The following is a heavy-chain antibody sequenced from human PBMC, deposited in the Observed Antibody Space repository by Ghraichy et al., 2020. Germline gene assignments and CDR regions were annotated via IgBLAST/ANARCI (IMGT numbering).Heavy chain of an antibody. Sequence: LSLTCVASGFTFNTYAMSWVRQAPGKGLEWVSALSHSGADTYYADSVKGRFVMSRDDSKNIVYLQMNNLRGEDTAIYYCAKLGGYYGSGSHPYFDYWGQGTLVTVSS. CDR2: LSHSGADT. CDR1: GFTFNTYA. V-gene: IGHV3-23*01. D-gene: IGHD3-10*01. J-gene: IGHJ4*02. CDR3: AKLGGYYGSGSHPYFDY.